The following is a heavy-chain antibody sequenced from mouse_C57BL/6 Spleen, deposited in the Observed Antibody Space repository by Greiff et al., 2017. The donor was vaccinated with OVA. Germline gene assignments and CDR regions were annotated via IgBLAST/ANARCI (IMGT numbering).Heavy chain of an antibody. CDR1: GYTFTDYY. CDR2: INPNNGGT. Sequence: EVQLQQSGPELVKPGASVKISCKASGYTFTDYYMNWVKQSHGKSLEWIGDINPNNGGTSYNQKFKGKATLTVDKSSSTAYMELRSLTSEDSAVYYCARRVVDYWGQGTTLTVSS. V-gene: IGHV1-26*01. CDR3: ARRVVDY. J-gene: IGHJ2*01. D-gene: IGHD1-1*02.